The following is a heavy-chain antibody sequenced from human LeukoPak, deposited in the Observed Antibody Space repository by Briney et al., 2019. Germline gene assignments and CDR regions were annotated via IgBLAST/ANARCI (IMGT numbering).Heavy chain of an antibody. Sequence: GGSLRLSCAASGFTFSSYGMHWVRLAPGKGLEWVAVISYDGSNKYYADSVKGRFTISRDNSKNTLYLQMNSLRAEDTAVYYCASSDDSSGYYYDVYWGQGTLVTVSS. CDR3: ASSDDSSGYYYDVY. CDR2: ISYDGSNK. CDR1: GFTFSSYG. J-gene: IGHJ4*02. V-gene: IGHV3-30*03. D-gene: IGHD3-22*01.